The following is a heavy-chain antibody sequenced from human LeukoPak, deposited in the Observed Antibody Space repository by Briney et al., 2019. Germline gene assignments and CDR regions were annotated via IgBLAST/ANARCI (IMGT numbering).Heavy chain of an antibody. J-gene: IGHJ4*02. CDR3: TMRLQNHFDY. CDR2: ISDPHSGSET. D-gene: IGHD4-11*01. CDR1: GFTFSSYA. V-gene: IGHV3-23*01. Sequence: GGSLRLSCAASGFTFSSYAMNWVRQALGQGLEWVSTISDPHSGSETHYADSVKGRFTISRDDSQNTLYLQMDSLRAEDTAVYYCTMRLQNHFDYWGQGTQVTVSS.